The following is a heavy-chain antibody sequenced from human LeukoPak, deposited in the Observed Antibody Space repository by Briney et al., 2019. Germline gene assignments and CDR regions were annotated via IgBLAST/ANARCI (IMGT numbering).Heavy chain of an antibody. CDR2: IDHSGST. J-gene: IGHJ4*02. D-gene: IGHD6-19*01. CDR3: ARGGKWLYYFDY. Sequence: SETLSLTCTVSGGSISSSGYYWGWIRQPPGKGLEWIGSIDHSGSTYYNPSLKSRVTISVDTSKNQFSLKLTSVTAADTAVYYCARGGKWLYYFDYWGQGTLVTVSS. V-gene: IGHV4-39*07. CDR1: GGSISSSGYY.